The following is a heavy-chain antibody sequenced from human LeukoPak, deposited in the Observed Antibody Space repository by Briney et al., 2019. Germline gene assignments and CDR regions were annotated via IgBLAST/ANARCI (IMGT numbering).Heavy chain of an antibody. Sequence: GGSLRLSCAASGFIFNDYNMHWVRQGPGKGLEWVSLISWDGSGKYYADSVKGRFTLSRDNSKNVMYLQMNNLRIEDTALYYCTKKGDYYDSSGPQFDYWGQGTLVTVSS. J-gene: IGHJ4*02. CDR2: ISWDGSGK. D-gene: IGHD3-22*01. V-gene: IGHV3-43*01. CDR3: TKKGDYYDSSGPQFDY. CDR1: GFIFNDYN.